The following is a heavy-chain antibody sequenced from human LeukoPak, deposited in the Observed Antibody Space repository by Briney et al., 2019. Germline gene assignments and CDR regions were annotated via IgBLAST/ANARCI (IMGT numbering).Heavy chain of an antibody. V-gene: IGHV3-21*03. D-gene: IGHD6-13*01. CDR2: ISSSSSYI. Sequence: TGGSLRLSCAASGFTFSSYSMNWVRQAPGKGLEWVSSISSSSSYIYYADSVKGRFTISRDNSQDTLYLQMNSLRAEDTAIYYCAKASPYSSTWYSPNFDYWGQGALVTVSS. CDR3: AKASPYSSTWYSPNFDY. J-gene: IGHJ4*02. CDR1: GFTFSSYS.